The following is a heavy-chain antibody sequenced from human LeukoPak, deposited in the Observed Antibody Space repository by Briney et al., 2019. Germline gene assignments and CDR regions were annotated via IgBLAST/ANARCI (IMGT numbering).Heavy chain of an antibody. CDR1: GFTFSSYA. Sequence: GRSLRLSCAASGFTFSSYAMHWVRQAPGKGLEWVAVISYDGSNKYYADSVKGRFTISRDNSKNTLYLQMNSLRAEDTAVYYCARDLGFGAPDDSWGQGTLVTVSS. CDR2: ISYDGSNK. CDR3: ARDLGFGAPDDS. D-gene: IGHD3-10*01. V-gene: IGHV3-30-3*01. J-gene: IGHJ4*02.